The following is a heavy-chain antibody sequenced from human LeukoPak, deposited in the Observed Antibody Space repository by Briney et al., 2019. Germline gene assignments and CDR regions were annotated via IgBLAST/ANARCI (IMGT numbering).Heavy chain of an antibody. CDR3: ARVRDYGGIGEDY. CDR2: ISAYNGNT. CDR1: GYTFINYG. J-gene: IGHJ4*02. D-gene: IGHD3-16*01. V-gene: IGHV1-18*01. Sequence: ASVKVSCKASGYTFINYGISWVRQAPGQGLECMGWISAYNGNTNYAQRFQGRVTMTTDTSTSTAYMELRSLRSDDTAVYYCARVRDYGGIGEDYWGQGTLVTVSS.